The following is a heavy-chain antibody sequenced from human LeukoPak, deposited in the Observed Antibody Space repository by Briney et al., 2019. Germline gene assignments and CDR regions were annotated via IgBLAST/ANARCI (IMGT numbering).Heavy chain of an antibody. V-gene: IGHV3-74*01. CDR1: GFTFSSYW. CDR2: INGDGRNI. D-gene: IGHD3-9*01. J-gene: IGHJ6*02. Sequence: GGSLRLSCVASGFTFSSYWMHWVRQDPRKGLVWVSRINGDGRNINYADSVRGRFTISRDNTKNTLYLQMSTLRVDDTAVYYCTRDFMDYDVSAGLHHYYMDVWGQGTTVTVSS. CDR3: TRDFMDYDVSAGLHHYYMDV.